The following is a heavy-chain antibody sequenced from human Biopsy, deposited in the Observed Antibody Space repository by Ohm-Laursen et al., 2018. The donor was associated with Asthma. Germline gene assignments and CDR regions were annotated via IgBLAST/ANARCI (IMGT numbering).Heavy chain of an antibody. CDR3: TTGVIAAGDANLDY. D-gene: IGHD3-16*02. CDR2: IRSKANNQTT. Sequence: SLRLSCTASGFTFSNYVMSWVRQAPGKGLEWVGRIRSKANNQTTAYAAAVEGRFSISRDDSKGTAFLHMNRLETDDTAVYFCTTGVIAAGDANLDYWGRGILVTVSS. V-gene: IGHV3-73*01. J-gene: IGHJ4*02. CDR1: GFTFSNYV.